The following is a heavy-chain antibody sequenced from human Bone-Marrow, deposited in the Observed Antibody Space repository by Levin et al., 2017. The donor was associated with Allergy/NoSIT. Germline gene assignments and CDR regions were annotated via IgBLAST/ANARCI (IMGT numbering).Heavy chain of an antibody. V-gene: IGHV4-59*01. J-gene: IGHJ3*02. D-gene: IGHD2-2*02. Sequence: PSETLSLTCTVSGGSTSGYYWSWIRQPPGKGLVWIGYVYYSGSTNYNPSLNSRVTISVGTSKNQFSLRLSSVTAADTAVYYCARVGCSSATCYRRNAFDIWGQGTMVTVSS. CDR3: ARVGCSSATCYRRNAFDI. CDR2: VYYSGST. CDR1: GGSTSGYY.